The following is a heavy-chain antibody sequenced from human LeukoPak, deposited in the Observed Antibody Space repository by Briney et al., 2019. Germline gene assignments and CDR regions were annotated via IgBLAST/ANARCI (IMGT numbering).Heavy chain of an antibody. D-gene: IGHD3-22*01. CDR3: AGGSGDYSPDY. CDR2: TSPNSGDT. CDR1: GHTFSGNY. Sequence: ASVKGSCKASGHTFSGNYMHWVRQAPGQGLEWMGWTSPNSGDTNYAQKFQGRVTLTRDTSISTAYMELSRLRSDDTAVYYCAGGSGDYSPDYWGQGTLVTVSS. V-gene: IGHV1-2*02. J-gene: IGHJ4*02.